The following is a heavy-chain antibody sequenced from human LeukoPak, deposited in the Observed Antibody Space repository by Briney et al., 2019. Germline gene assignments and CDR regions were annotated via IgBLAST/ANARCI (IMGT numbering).Heavy chain of an antibody. CDR3: ARLGWWDS. CDR2: IYYSGST. V-gene: IGHV4-39*01. J-gene: IGHJ4*02. CDR1: GDSVSNDKYY. Sequence: ASETLSLTCTVSGDSVSNDKYYWGWIRQPPGKGLEWIGSIYYSGSTYYNPSLNSRVTISADTSKNQFSLKLSSVTAADTAVYYCARLGWWDSWGQGTLVTVSS. D-gene: IGHD2-15*01.